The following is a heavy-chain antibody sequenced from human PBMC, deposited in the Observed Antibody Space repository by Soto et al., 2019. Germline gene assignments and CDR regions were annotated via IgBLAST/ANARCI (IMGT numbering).Heavy chain of an antibody. CDR3: ARGPSYDFWSGYYYYGMDV. CDR1: GRSFSGYY. V-gene: IGHV4-34*01. Sequence: SETLSLTCAVYGRSFSGYYWSWIRQPPGKGLEWIGEINHSGSTNYNPSLKSRVTISVDTSKNQFSLKLSSVTAADTAVYYCARGPSYDFWSGYYYYGMDVWGQGTTVTVSS. CDR2: INHSGST. J-gene: IGHJ6*02. D-gene: IGHD3-3*01.